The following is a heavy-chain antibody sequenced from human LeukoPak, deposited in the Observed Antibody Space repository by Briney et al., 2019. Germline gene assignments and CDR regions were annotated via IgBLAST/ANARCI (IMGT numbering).Heavy chain of an antibody. CDR3: ARGREYQLPEEYYFDY. CDR1: GGSISSSNW. D-gene: IGHD2-2*01. J-gene: IGHJ4*02. Sequence: SGTLSLTCAVSGGSISSSNWWSWVRQPPGKGLEWIGEIYHSGSTNYNPSLKSRVTISVDKSKNQFSLKLSPVTAADTAVYYCARGREYQLPEEYYFDYWGQGTLVTVSS. V-gene: IGHV4-4*02. CDR2: IYHSGST.